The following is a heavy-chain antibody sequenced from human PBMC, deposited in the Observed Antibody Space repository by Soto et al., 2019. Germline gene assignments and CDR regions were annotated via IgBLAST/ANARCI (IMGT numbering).Heavy chain of an antibody. CDR3: ARGQTNIWYFDH. CDR2: IYSSGTT. J-gene: IGHJ4*02. Sequence: QVQLQESGPRLVKPSETLSLTCTVSGGSGSGYHWNWVRQPPGKRLEWIGHIYSSGTTNYNPSLKSRITISIDTSKNQFSLKMNSVTAADTAVYYCARGQTNIWYFDHWGQGTLVTVSS. CDR1: GGSGSGYH. V-gene: IGHV4-59*02.